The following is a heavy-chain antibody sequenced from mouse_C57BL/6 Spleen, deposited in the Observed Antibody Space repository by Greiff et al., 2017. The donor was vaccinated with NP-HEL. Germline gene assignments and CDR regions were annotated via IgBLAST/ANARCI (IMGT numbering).Heavy chain of an antibody. CDR1: GYSITSGYY. CDR3: AREGDGYYDYFDV. D-gene: IGHD2-3*01. CDR2: ISYDGSN. J-gene: IGHJ1*03. Sequence: EVKLQESGPGLVKPSQSLSLTCSVTGYSITSGYYWNWIRQFPGNKLEWMGYISYDGSNNYNPSLKNRISITRDTSKNQFFLKLNSVTTEDTATYYCAREGDGYYDYFDVWGTGTTVTVSS. V-gene: IGHV3-6*01.